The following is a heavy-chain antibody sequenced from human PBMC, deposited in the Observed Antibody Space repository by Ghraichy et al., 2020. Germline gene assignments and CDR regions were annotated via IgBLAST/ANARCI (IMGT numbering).Heavy chain of an antibody. Sequence: SPTLSLTCTVSCGSISSSSSYCGWIRQPPGKWLEWIGSIYYSGSTYYNPSLKSRVTISVDTSKNQVSLKLSSVTAADTAVYYCANAPYSSSWYGLGWLDPGGQGTMVTVSS. CDR3: ANAPYSSSWYGLGWLDP. V-gene: IGHV4-39*01. D-gene: IGHD6-13*01. CDR1: CGSISSSSSY. J-gene: IGHJ5*02. CDR2: IYYSGST.